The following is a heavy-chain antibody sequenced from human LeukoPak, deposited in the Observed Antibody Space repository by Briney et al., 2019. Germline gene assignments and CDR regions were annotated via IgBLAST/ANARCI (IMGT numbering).Heavy chain of an antibody. V-gene: IGHV3-48*04. CDR1: GFTFSSYS. Sequence: GGSLSLSCAASGFTFSSYSMNWVRQAPGKGLEWVSYISSSSSTIYYADSVKGRFTISRDNAKNSLYLQMNSLRAEDTAVYYCARTYYYDSGDYWGQGTLVTVSS. D-gene: IGHD3-22*01. J-gene: IGHJ4*02. CDR3: ARTYYYDSGDY. CDR2: ISSSSSTI.